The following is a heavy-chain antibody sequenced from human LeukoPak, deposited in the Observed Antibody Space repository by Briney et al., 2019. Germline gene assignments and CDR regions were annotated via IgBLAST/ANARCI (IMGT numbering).Heavy chain of an antibody. V-gene: IGHV3-30*18. CDR3: AKDSRIWHDSSGYVDY. Sequence: GGSLRLSCAASGFTFSSYGMHWVRQAPGKGLEWVAVISYDGSNKYYADSVKGRFTISRDNSKNTLYLLMNSLRAEDTAVYYCAKDSRIWHDSSGYVDYWGQGTLVTVSS. D-gene: IGHD3-22*01. CDR1: GFTFSSYG. J-gene: IGHJ4*02. CDR2: ISYDGSNK.